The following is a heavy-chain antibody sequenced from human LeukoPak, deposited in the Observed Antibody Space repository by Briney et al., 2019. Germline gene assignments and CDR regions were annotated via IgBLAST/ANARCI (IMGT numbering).Heavy chain of an antibody. V-gene: IGHV4-59*01. CDR2: IYYSGST. J-gene: IGHJ2*01. CDR3: ASGEDWYFDL. CDR1: GGSSSSYY. Sequence: SETLSLTCTVSGGSSSSYYWSWIRQPPGKGLEWIGYIYYSGSTNYNPSLKSRVTISVDTSKNQFSLRLSSVTAADTAVYYCASGEDWYFDLWGRGTLVTVSS.